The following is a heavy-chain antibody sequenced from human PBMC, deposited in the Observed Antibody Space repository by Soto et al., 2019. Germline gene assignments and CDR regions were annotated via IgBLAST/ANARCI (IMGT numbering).Heavy chain of an antibody. Sequence: QVKLVESGGGVVQPGTSLRLSCTASGFDFSNSGIHWVRQTPGKGLEWVALISFDGDNYYVDSVKGRFTISRDNPTNTVYLQMNRLRSEDTGVYYCARDYALGWWQSWGQGTLVTVSS. CDR3: ARDYALGWWQS. D-gene: IGHD2-15*01. V-gene: IGHV3-30*03. CDR1: GFDFSNSG. CDR2: ISFDGDN. J-gene: IGHJ5*02.